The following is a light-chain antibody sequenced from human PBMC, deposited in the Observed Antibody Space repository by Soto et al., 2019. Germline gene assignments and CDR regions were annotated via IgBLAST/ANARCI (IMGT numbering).Light chain of an antibody. CDR1: SSDVGGYSY. CDR2: EVS. J-gene: IGLJ1*01. V-gene: IGLV2-14*01. Sequence: QSALTQPASVSGSPGQSITISCTGTSSDVGGYSYVSWYQQHPGKAPKLMIYEVSNRPSGVSNRFSGSKSGNTASLTISGLQAEDEADYYCSSYTSSNTLYVFGTGTKLTVL. CDR3: SSYTSSNTLYV.